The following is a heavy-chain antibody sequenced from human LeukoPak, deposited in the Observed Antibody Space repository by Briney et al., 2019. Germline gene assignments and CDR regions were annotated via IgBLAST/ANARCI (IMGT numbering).Heavy chain of an antibody. CDR2: IYYSGST. D-gene: IGHD6-13*01. CDR1: GGSISSSSYY. Sequence: SETLSLTCTVSGGSISSSSYYWGWIRQPPGKGLEWIGSIYYSGSTYYNPSLKSRVTISVDTSKNQFSLKLSSVTAADTAVYYCARRPYSSSWYPRISNWFDPWGQGTLVTVSS. J-gene: IGHJ5*02. V-gene: IGHV4-39*07. CDR3: ARRPYSSSWYPRISNWFDP.